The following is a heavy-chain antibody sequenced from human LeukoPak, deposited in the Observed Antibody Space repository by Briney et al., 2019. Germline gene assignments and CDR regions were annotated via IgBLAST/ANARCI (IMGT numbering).Heavy chain of an antibody. V-gene: IGHV4-34*01. D-gene: IGHD6-19*01. CDR3: ARETTGYSSDRGTYNWFDP. J-gene: IGHJ5*02. CDR2: INHSGST. CDR1: GGSFSGYY. Sequence: SETLSLTCAVYGGSFSGYYWSWIRQPPGKGLEWIGEINHSGSTNYNPSLKSRVTISVDTSKNQFSLKLSSVTAADTAVYYCARETTGYSSDRGTYNWFDPWGQGTLVTVSS.